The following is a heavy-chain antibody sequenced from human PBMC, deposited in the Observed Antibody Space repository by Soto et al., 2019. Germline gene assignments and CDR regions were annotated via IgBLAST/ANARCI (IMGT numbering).Heavy chain of an antibody. CDR1: GYTFTSYG. CDR2: ISAYNGNT. D-gene: IGHD3-22*01. J-gene: IGHJ6*02. CDR3: ARDRWLLLGHRVYYYYYGMDV. V-gene: IGHV1-18*01. Sequence: ASVKVSCTASGYTFTSYGISWVRQAPGQGLEWMGWISAYNGNTNYAQKLRGRVTMTTDTSTSTAYMELRSLRSDDTAVYYCARDRWLLLGHRVYYYYYGMDVWGQGTTVTVSS.